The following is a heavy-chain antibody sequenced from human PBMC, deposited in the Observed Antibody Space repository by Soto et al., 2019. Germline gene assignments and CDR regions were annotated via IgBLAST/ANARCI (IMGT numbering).Heavy chain of an antibody. CDR1: GFTFSSYG. V-gene: IGHV3-30*18. CDR2: ISYDGSNK. Sequence: GWPRRPGASSGFTFSSYGMHWVRQAPGKGLEWVAVISYDGSNKYYADSVKGRFTISRDNSKNTLYLQMNSLRAEDTAVYYCAKGEYEGLDIWGQGTMVTV. J-gene: IGHJ3*02. D-gene: IGHD3-3*01. CDR3: AKGEYEGLDI.